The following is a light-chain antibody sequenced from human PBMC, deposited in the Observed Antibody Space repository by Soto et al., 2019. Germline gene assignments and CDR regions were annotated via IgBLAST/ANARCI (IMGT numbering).Light chain of an antibody. CDR3: QQYKIWPPIT. V-gene: IGKV3-15*01. Sequence: EIVMTQSPGTLSVSPGARATLSCGASQSIDNSLAWYQQKPGQAPRLLLYGASTRANDVTARFRGSGSGTEFTLTISSLQSEDFAVHDCQQYKIWPPITFGQRTRLES. J-gene: IGKJ5*01. CDR2: GAS. CDR1: QSIDNS.